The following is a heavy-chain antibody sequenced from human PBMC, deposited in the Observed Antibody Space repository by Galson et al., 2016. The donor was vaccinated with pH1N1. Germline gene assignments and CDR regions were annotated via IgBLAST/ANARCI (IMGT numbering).Heavy chain of an antibody. J-gene: IGHJ4*02. D-gene: IGHD5-18*01. CDR1: GDSISSGGYS. CDR2: IFTTGST. CDR3: ARSRDTAMEYRDQ. V-gene: IGHV4-61*02. Sequence: TLSLTCTVSGDSISSGGYSWTWIRQPAGKGLEWIGRIFTTGSTNYNPSLKSRVTISVDTSMNQFFLKLSSVTAADTAMYYCARSRDTAMEYRDQWGQGTLVTVSS.